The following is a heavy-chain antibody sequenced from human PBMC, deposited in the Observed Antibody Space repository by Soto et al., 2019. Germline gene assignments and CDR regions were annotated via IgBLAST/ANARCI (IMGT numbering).Heavy chain of an antibody. CDR2: INSGGGGT. V-gene: IGHV3-23*01. CDR1: GFTFSTYA. CDR3: AKRGTYYFDY. J-gene: IGHJ4*02. D-gene: IGHD2-15*01. Sequence: GGSLRLSCAASGFTFSTYAMIWVRQAPGKGLEWVSSINSGGGGTFYSDSVKGRFTISRDNSKNTLYLQINSLRAEDTAVYYCAKRGTYYFDYWGQGALVTVSS.